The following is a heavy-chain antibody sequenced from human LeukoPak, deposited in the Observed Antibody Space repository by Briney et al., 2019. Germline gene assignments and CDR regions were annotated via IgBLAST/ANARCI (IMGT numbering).Heavy chain of an antibody. V-gene: IGHV3-7*01. CDR2: IKQDGSEK. CDR3: ARGSYGSGSYYQNY. CDR1: GFTFSSYW. D-gene: IGHD3-10*01. Sequence: PGGSLRPSCAASGFTFSSYWMTWVRQAPGKGLEWVANIKQDGSEKYYVDSVKGRFTISRDNAKNSLYLQMNSLRAEDTAVYYCARGSYGSGSYYQNYWGQGTLVTVSS. J-gene: IGHJ4*02.